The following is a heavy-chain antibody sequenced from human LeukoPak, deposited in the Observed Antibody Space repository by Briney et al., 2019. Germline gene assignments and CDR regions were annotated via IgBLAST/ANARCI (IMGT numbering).Heavy chain of an antibody. D-gene: IGHD5-24*01. CDR3: ARNLRLRTRDEAIGY. CDR1: GYTFTSYD. V-gene: IGHV1-8*03. CDR2: MNPNSGNT. Sequence: ASVKVSXKASGYTFTSYDINWVRQATGQGLEWMGWMNPNSGNTGYAQKFQGRVTITRNTSISTAYMELSSLRSEDTAVYYCARNLRLRTRDEAIGYWGQGTLVTVSS. J-gene: IGHJ4*02.